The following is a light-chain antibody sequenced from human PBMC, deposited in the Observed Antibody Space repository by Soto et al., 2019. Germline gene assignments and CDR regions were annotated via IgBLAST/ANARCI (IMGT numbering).Light chain of an antibody. CDR1: QSIRTY. V-gene: IGKV1-39*01. CDR3: KQSYSNTS. J-gene: IGKJ1*01. CDR2: TAS. Sequence: DIQMPPSQSSLSASVVYRVPITFRASQSIRTYLNWYQQQPGIAPKILIYTASTLQSGVPSRFSGSGSVTDFTLTVSSLQPEDFATYFCKQSYSNTSCGKGTKGDIK.